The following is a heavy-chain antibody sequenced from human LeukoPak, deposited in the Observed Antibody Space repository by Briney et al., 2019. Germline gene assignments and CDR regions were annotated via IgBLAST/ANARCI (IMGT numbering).Heavy chain of an antibody. CDR2: IYHSGST. D-gene: IGHD6-25*01. Sequence: SETLSLTCAVCGGSIRSGGYSWSWIRQPPGKGLEWIGYIYHSGSTYYNPSLQSRVTISVDRSKNQFSLKLSSVTAADTAVYYCAGRVGYYFDYWGQGTLVTVSS. J-gene: IGHJ4*02. V-gene: IGHV4-30-2*01. CDR1: GGSIRSGGYS. CDR3: AGRVGYYFDY.